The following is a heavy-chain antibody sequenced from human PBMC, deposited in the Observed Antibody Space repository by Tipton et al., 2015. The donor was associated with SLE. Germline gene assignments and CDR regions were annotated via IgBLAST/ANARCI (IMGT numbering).Heavy chain of an antibody. J-gene: IGHJ6*02. CDR1: GFTFSSYA. CDR2: ISGSGGST. D-gene: IGHD6-19*01. V-gene: IGHV3-23*01. Sequence: SLRLSCAASGFTFSSYAMSWVRQAPGKGLEWVSAISGSGGSTYYADSVKGRFTISRDNAKNSLYLQMNSLRAEDTAVYYCARDVEYSSGWSYYYYGMDVWGQGTTVTVSS. CDR3: ARDVEYSSGWSYYYYGMDV.